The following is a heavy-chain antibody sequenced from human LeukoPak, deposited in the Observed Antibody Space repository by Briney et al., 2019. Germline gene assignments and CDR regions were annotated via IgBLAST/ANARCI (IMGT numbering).Heavy chain of an antibody. CDR2: ISKSGSTI. D-gene: IGHD1-14*01. Sequence: PGGSLRLSCTASGFSFSFSDSYLIWIRQAPGKGLEWVSYISKSGSTIYYPDSVKRRFTISRDNAKNSVYLQMNSLRAEDTAVYYCARGPGNRGYFDYWGQGTLVTVSS. V-gene: IGHV3-11*01. CDR1: GFSFSFSDSY. CDR3: ARGPGNRGYFDY. J-gene: IGHJ4*02.